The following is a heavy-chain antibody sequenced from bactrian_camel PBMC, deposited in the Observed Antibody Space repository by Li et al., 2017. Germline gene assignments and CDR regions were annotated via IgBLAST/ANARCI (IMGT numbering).Heavy chain of an antibody. CDR1: GFTSKRCG. D-gene: IGHD1*01. J-gene: IGHJ4*01. V-gene: IGHV3S55*01. Sequence: QLVESGGGSVQAGGSLKLSCSFPGFTSKRCGIYWYRQAAGKEREWVSSIGTFDRIDYADSVKGRFTISVDKAKDTVYLQMNSLKPEDTAMYSCEVLQVSFSIDGCQDYWGQGTQVTVS. CDR2: IGTFDRI. CDR3: EVLQVSFSIDGCQDY.